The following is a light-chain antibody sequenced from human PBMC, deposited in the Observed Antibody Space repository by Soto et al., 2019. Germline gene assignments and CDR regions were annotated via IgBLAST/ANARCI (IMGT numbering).Light chain of an antibody. J-gene: IGLJ1*01. CDR1: SSDVGSYNL. CDR3: CSYAGSSTV. V-gene: IGLV2-23*03. CDR2: EGS. Sequence: QSVLTQPASVSWSPGQSITISCTGTSSDVGSYNLVSWYQQHPGKAPKIMIYEGSKRPSGVSNRFSGSKSGNTASLTIFGLQAEDEADYYCCSYAGSSTVFGTGTKVTVL.